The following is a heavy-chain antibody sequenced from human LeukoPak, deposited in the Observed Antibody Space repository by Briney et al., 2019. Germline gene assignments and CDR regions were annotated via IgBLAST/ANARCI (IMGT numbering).Heavy chain of an antibody. CDR3: AKGFGYGDYYFVY. CDR1: GFTFSSYA. V-gene: IGHV3-23*01. J-gene: IGHJ4*02. Sequence: GGSLRLSCAASGFTFSSYAMSWVRQAPGKGLEWVSAISGSGCSTYYADSVKGRFTISRDNSKNTLYLQMNSLRAEDTAVYYCAKGFGYGDYYFVYWGQRTLVTVSS. CDR2: ISGSGCST. D-gene: IGHD4-17*01.